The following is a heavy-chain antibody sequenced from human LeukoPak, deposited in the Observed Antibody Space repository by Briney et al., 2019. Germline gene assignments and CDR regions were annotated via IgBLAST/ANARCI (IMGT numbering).Heavy chain of an antibody. Sequence: SETLSLTCTVSGGSISSYYWNWIRQSPGKGLEWIGDIYYSGSTNYNPSLKSRVTISVDTSKNQFSLRLTSVTAADTAAYYCAREGMAVGFARFPIFNYWGQGTLVTVSS. V-gene: IGHV4-59*01. J-gene: IGHJ4*02. CDR2: IYYSGST. CDR1: GGSISSYY. CDR3: AREGMAVGFARFPIFNY. D-gene: IGHD6-19*01.